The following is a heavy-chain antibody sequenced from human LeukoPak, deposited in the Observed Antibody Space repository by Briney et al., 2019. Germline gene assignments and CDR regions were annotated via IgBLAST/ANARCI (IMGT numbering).Heavy chain of an antibody. D-gene: IGHD3-22*01. CDR3: AKDPVDFYDSSGYYYGFDY. CDR2: INKEGRST. J-gene: IGHJ4*02. CDR1: GFTFSNYW. V-gene: IGHV3-74*01. Sequence: GGSLRLSCAVSGFTFSNYWMHWVRQAPGKGLVWVSRINKEGRSTSYADSVKGRFTISRDNAKNTLYLQMNSLRAEDTAVYYCAKDPVDFYDSSGYYYGFDYWGQGTLVTVSS.